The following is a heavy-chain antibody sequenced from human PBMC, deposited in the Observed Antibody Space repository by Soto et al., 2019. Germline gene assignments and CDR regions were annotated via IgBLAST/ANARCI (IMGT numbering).Heavy chain of an antibody. Sequence: QVQLQESGPGLVKPSQTLSLTCTVSGGSISSGGYYWSWIRQHPGKGLEWIGYIYSSGSTYYNPSLKSRVTISVDTSKNQFSLKLSSVTAADTAVYYCAGGKAMVKHFQHWGQGTLVTVSS. CDR1: GGSISSGGYY. V-gene: IGHV4-31*03. D-gene: IGHD5-18*01. J-gene: IGHJ1*01. CDR2: IYSSGST. CDR3: AGGKAMVKHFQH.